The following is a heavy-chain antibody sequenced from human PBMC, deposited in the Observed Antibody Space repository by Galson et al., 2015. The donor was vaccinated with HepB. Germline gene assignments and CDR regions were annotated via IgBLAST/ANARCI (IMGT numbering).Heavy chain of an antibody. CDR3: AKAWDMSVTVPRRPYYFDN. D-gene: IGHD1-26*01. CDR2: ITFRGEST. CDR1: GFMFTNFA. Sequence: SLRLSCAASGFMFTNFAMAWVRQAPGKGLEWVSSITFRGESTYYAGSVKGRFTISRDKSTNTLFLQVNSLRAEDTAVYFCAKAWDMSVTVPRRPYYFDNWGQGTLVTVSS. V-gene: IGHV3-23*01. J-gene: IGHJ4*02.